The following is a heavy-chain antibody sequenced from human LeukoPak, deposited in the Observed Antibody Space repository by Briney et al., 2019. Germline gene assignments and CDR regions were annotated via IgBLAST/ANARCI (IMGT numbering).Heavy chain of an antibody. V-gene: IGHV4-59*01. D-gene: IGHD3-10*01. Sequence: SETLSLTCTVSGDSISSYYWSWIRQPPGKGLEWIGYLYYSGSTNSNPSLKSRVTMSVDTSKNQFSLKLRSVTAADTAVYYCARGGSGISSAFDIWGQGTMVTVSS. CDR3: ARGGSGISSAFDI. J-gene: IGHJ3*02. CDR2: LYYSGST. CDR1: GDSISSYY.